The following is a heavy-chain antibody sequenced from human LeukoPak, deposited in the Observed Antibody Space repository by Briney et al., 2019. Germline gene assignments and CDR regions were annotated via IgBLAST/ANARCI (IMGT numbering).Heavy chain of an antibody. V-gene: IGHV3-30*02. J-gene: IGHJ4*02. CDR1: GLNFRKSW. Sequence: GGSLRLSCAASGLNFRKSWMTWVRQAPGKGLEWVAFIRSDGTNKYYEDPVKGRFTISRDNSKNTVHLQMNSLRAEDTAVYYCARGSSGWGFDYWGQGTLVTVSS. CDR3: ARGSSGWGFDY. D-gene: IGHD6-19*01. CDR2: IRSDGTNK.